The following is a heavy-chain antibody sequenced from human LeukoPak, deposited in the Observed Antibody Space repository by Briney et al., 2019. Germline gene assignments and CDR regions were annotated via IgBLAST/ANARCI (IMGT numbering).Heavy chain of an antibody. J-gene: IGHJ4*02. D-gene: IGHD5-24*01. CDR1: GGSISSYY. V-gene: IGHV4-59*01. CDR3: ARVRRDGYNYVFDY. CDR2: IYYSGST. Sequence: SETLSLTCAVSGGSISSYYWSWIQQPPGKGLEWIGYIYYSGSTNYNPSLKSRVTISVDTSKNQFSLKLSSVTAADTAVYYCARVRRDGYNYVFDYWGQGTLLTVSS.